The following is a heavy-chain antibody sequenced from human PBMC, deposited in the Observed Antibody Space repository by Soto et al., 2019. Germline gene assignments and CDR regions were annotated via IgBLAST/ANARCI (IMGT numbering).Heavy chain of an antibody. CDR2: IVPIFGAA. Sequence: QAQLVQSGAEVKKPGSSVKVSCKASGGSFNNHAVNWVRQAPGQGLEWMGGIVPIFGAADYAQKFQGRVTITADESTSTSYMEMSSLRSEDPAVYYCARGAGTYWYFDLWGPGTLVTVSS. V-gene: IGHV1-69*01. CDR1: GGSFNNHA. J-gene: IGHJ2*01. D-gene: IGHD1-26*01. CDR3: ARGAGTYWYFDL.